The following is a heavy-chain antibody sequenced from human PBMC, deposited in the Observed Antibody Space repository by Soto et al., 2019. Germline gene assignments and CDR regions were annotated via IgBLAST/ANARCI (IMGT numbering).Heavy chain of an antibody. J-gene: IGHJ4*02. D-gene: IGHD2-15*01. CDR2: ISAYNGNT. V-gene: IGHV1-18*01. CDR1: GYTFTSYG. Sequence: ASVKVSCKASGYTFTSYGISRVRQAPGQGLEWMGWISAYNGNTNYAQKLQGRVTMTTDTSTSTAYMEPRSLRSDDTAVYYCARISGWGLFVVVVAENYYFDYWGQGTLVTVSS. CDR3: ARISGWGLFVVVVAENYYFDY.